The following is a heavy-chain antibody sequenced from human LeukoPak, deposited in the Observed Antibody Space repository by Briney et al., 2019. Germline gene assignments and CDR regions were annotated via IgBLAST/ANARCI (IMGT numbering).Heavy chain of an antibody. Sequence: ASVTVSCKASGYTFTGYYMHWVRQAPGPGLEWMGWINPNSGGTNYAQKFQGRVTMTRDTSNSTAYMELSRLRSDDTAVYYCARDFRPHYYGSGSYYNVDYWGQGTLVTVSS. V-gene: IGHV1-2*02. J-gene: IGHJ4*02. CDR1: GYTFTGYY. D-gene: IGHD3-10*01. CDR3: ARDFRPHYYGSGSYYNVDY. CDR2: INPNSGGT.